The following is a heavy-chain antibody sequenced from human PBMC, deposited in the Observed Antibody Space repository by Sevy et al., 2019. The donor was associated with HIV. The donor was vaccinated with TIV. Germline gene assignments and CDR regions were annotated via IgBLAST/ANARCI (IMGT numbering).Heavy chain of an antibody. Sequence: SETLSLTCTVSSVSISDYYWSWIRQPPGRGLEWIGYIYSTRNIHYSPSLKSRVTISVDTSKNQFSLKLNSVTAADTAVYYCARHDCSGGSCFPPSFDYWGQGTLVTVPS. V-gene: IGHV4-59*13. CDR2: IYSTRNI. CDR3: ARHDCSGGSCFPPSFDY. D-gene: IGHD2-15*01. CDR1: SVSISDYY. J-gene: IGHJ4*02.